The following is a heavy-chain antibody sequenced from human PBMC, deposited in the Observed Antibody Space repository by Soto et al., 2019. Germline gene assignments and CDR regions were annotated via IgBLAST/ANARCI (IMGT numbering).Heavy chain of an antibody. CDR3: ARHFAAVPSAMYSFDT. Sequence: ASVKVSCKAFGYTFTRYYMHWVRQAPGQGLEWMGIINPSGGSTSYAQKFQGRVTMTRDTSTSTVYMDLSGLRPEDTAVYFCARHFAAVPSAMYSFDTWGQGTLVTVPQ. CDR2: INPSGGST. CDR1: GYTFTRYY. D-gene: IGHD2-2*01. V-gene: IGHV1-46*01. J-gene: IGHJ5*02.